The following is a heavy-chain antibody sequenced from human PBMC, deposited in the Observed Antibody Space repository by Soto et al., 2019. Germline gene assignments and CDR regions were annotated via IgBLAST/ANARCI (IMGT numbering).Heavy chain of an antibody. CDR1: GFTFTSYG. J-gene: IGHJ4*02. CDR3: ARDRGCYFSEGDLDY. Sequence: QVQLVESGGGVVQPGRSLRLSCASSGFTFTSYGMHWVRQAPGKGLEWVAVIWYDGSNKYYADSVKARFTISRDNSKNTLYLQMNSLRAEDTAVYYCARDRGCYFSEGDLDYWGQGTLVTVSS. V-gene: IGHV3-33*01. CDR2: IWYDGSNK. D-gene: IGHD1-26*01.